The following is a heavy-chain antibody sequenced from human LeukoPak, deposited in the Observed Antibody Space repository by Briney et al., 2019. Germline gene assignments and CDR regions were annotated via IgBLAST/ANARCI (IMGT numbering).Heavy chain of an antibody. J-gene: IGHJ4*02. V-gene: IGHV1-46*01. CDR3: AREGGLLWFGENVPFFDY. Sequence: ASVKVSCKASGYTFTIYGIGWVRQAPGQGLEWMGIINPSGGSTSYAQKFQGRVTMTRDTSTSTVYMELSSLRSEDTAVYYCAREGGLLWFGENVPFFDYWGQGTLVTVSS. CDR2: INPSGGST. D-gene: IGHD3-10*01. CDR1: GYTFTIYG.